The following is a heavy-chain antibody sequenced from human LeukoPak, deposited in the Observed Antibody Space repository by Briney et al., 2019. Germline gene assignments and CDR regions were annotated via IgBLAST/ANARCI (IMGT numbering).Heavy chain of an antibody. D-gene: IGHD6-19*01. CDR1: GFTFSSYA. V-gene: IGHV3-23*01. J-gene: IGHJ4*02. CDR3: AKFVGSGWYNFDY. CDR2: ISGSDGST. Sequence: PGRSLRLSCAASGFTFSSYAVSWVRQAPGKGLEWFSAISGSDGSTYYADSVKGRFTISRDNSKNTLYLQMNSLRVEDTAVYYCAKFVGSGWYNFDYWGQGTLVTVSS.